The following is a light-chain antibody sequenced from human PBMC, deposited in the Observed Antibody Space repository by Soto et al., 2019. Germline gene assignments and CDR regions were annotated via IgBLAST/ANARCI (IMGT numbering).Light chain of an antibody. CDR3: QQYNSYPRT. J-gene: IGKJ1*01. Sequence: DIQMTQSPSTLSASVGDRVTITCRASQSINSWLAWYQQKPGKAPKFLIYDASYLESGVPSRFSGSGSGTEFTLTISSLQPDDFATYYCQQYNSYPRTFGQGTKVDSK. V-gene: IGKV1-5*01. CDR2: DAS. CDR1: QSINSW.